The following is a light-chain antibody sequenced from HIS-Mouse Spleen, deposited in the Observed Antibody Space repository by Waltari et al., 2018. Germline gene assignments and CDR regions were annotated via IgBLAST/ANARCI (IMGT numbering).Light chain of an antibody. CDR2: DAS. CDR1: KSGSKS. J-gene: IGLJ1*01. CDR3: QVWDSSSDHYV. V-gene: IGLV3-21*03. Sequence: SYVLTQPPSVSVAPGKTASTPCRGNKSGSKSVHWYQQKPGQAPELVVYDASDRPPGIPERFFGSNSGNTATLTISRVEAGDEADYYCQVWDSSSDHYVFGTGTKVTVL.